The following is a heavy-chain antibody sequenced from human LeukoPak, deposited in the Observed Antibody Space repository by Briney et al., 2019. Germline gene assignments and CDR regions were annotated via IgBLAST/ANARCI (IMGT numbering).Heavy chain of an antibody. D-gene: IGHD3-10*01. CDR1: GGTFSSYA. CDR3: ARGGTYYYGSGSYYNAYYFDY. CDR2: IIPIFGTA. Sequence: SVKVSCKAPGGTFSSYAISWVRQAPGQGLEWMGGIIPIFGTANYAQKFQGRVTITADESTSTAYMELSSLRSEDTAVYYCARGGTYYYGSGSYYNAYYFDYWGQGTLVTVSS. J-gene: IGHJ4*02. V-gene: IGHV1-69*13.